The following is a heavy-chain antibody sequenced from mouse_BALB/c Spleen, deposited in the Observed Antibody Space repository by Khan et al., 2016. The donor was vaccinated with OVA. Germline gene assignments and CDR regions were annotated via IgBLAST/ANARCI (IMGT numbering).Heavy chain of an antibody. CDR2: ISPSNAYT. J-gene: IGHJ4*01. CDR1: GYTLTGYS. D-gene: IGHD1-1*01. Sequence: QVQLKQSGAELARPGASVKMSCKASGYTLTGYSMHWIQQRPGQGLEWIGYISPSNAYTNYNQKFKDKATLTADKSSSTAYMQLSSLTSEDSAVYYCARDFNYYGSRGALDYWGQGTSVTVSS. CDR3: ARDFNYYGSRGALDY. V-gene: IGHV1-4*01.